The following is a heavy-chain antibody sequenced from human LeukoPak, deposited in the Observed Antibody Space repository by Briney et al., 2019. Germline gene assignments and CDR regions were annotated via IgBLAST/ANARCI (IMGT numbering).Heavy chain of an antibody. CDR2: IYTSGST. CDR3: ARLYSSSWPLMYNWFDP. CDR1: GGSISSYY. Sequence: SSGTLSLTCTVSGGSISSYYWSWIRQPAGKGLEWIGRIYTSGSTNYNPSLKSRVTMSVDTSKNQFSLKLSSVTAADTAVYYCARLYSSSWPLMYNWFDPWGQGTLVTVSS. J-gene: IGHJ5*02. V-gene: IGHV4-4*07. D-gene: IGHD6-13*01.